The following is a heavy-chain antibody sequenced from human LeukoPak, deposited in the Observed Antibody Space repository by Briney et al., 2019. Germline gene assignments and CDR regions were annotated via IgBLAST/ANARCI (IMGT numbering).Heavy chain of an antibody. J-gene: IGHJ3*02. D-gene: IGHD3-22*01. CDR2: ISSSSSTI. V-gene: IGHV3-48*01. CDR3: ARDRGGLFTMIDAFDI. CDR1: GFTFSSHS. Sequence: GGSLRLSCAASGFTFSSHSMNWVRQAPGKGLEWVSYISSSSSTIYYADSVKGRFTISRDNAKNSLYLQMNSLRAEDTAVYYCARDRGGLFTMIDAFDIWGQGTMVTVSS.